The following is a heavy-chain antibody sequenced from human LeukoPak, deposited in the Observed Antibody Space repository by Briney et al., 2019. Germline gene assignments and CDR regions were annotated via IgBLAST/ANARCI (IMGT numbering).Heavy chain of an antibody. CDR2: FDPEDGET. CDR1: GYTLTELS. Sequence: ASVKVSCKVSGYTLTELSMHWVRQAPGKRLGWVGGFDPEDGETIYEQKFQGRGTMTEDPSTDTAYMELSSLRSEDTAVYYCARESTNSNYYYYYGMDVWGQGTTVTVSS. D-gene: IGHD2-2*01. J-gene: IGHJ6*02. V-gene: IGHV1-24*01. CDR3: ARESTNSNYYYYYGMDV.